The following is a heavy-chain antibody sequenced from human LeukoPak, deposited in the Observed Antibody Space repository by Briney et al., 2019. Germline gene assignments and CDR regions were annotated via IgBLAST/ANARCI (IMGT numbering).Heavy chain of an antibody. V-gene: IGHV4-4*09. CDR2: IYTSGST. Sequence: PSETLFLTCTVSGGSISSYYWSWIRQPPGKGLEWIGYIYTSGSTNYNPSLKSRVTISVDTSKNQFSLKLSSVTAADTAVYYCARLASRVGVGPGHYYYYYMDVWGKGTTVTVSS. CDR1: GGSISSYY. CDR3: ARLASRVGVGPGHYYYYYMDV. D-gene: IGHD2-8*01. J-gene: IGHJ6*03.